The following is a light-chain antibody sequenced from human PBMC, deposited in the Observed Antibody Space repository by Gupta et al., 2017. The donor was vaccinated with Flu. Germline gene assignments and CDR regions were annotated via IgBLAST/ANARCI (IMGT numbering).Light chain of an antibody. Sequence: PSSMSASVRDRGTITCRASQRISSYLHRYHHQRGIAPKLLIYDASTVQSGVPSRLNDSGYVTHLTLAIIRLRREDFANHYCHGGDAIRFTFGQGTKVEIK. CDR3: HGGDAIRFT. V-gene: IGKV1-39*01. CDR1: QRISSY. J-gene: IGKJ2*01. CDR2: DAS.